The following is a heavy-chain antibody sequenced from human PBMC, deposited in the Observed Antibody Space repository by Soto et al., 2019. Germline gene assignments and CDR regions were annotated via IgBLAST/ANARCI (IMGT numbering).Heavy chain of an antibody. V-gene: IGHV4-38-2*01. CDR3: ARARWYDAFDV. Sequence: SETPSLTSAVSGFFISSGNYWGCIRKPPGKGLDWIGSIFHGGNTFYNPSLKSRVTISVDMSKNQFSLKLNSVTAADTAVYYCARARWYDAFDVWGQGTVVT. CDR1: GFFISSGNY. D-gene: IGHD2-15*01. CDR2: IFHGGNT. J-gene: IGHJ3*01.